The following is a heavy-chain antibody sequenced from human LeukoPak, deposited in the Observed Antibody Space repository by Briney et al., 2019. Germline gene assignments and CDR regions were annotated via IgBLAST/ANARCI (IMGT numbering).Heavy chain of an antibody. CDR3: ARGGHTMVRGGDYFDY. CDR2: IYYSGST. V-gene: IGHV4-59*02. CDR1: GGSVSSYY. J-gene: IGHJ4*02. Sequence: SETLSLTCTVSGGSVSSYYWSWIRQPPGKGLEWIGYIYYSGSTNYNPSLKSRVTISVDTSKNQFSLKLSSVTAADTAVYYCARGGHTMVRGGDYFDYWGQGTLVTVSS. D-gene: IGHD3-10*01.